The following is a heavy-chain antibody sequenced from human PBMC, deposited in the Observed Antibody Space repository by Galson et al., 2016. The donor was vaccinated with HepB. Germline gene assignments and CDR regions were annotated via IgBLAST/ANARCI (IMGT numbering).Heavy chain of an antibody. V-gene: IGHV5-51*01. CDR2: IHPGDSQI. J-gene: IGHJ6*02. CDR1: GYSFTSNW. Sequence: QSGAEVKKPGESLKISCEGSGYSFTSNWVGWVRQMPGKGLEWMGIIHPGDSQIRYSPSFQGQVTMSADKSIGTAYLQWSSLKASDTAIYYCVRHGQIGPVSYPGSMDVWGQGTTVTVSS. D-gene: IGHD5/OR15-5a*01. CDR3: VRHGQIGPVSYPGSMDV.